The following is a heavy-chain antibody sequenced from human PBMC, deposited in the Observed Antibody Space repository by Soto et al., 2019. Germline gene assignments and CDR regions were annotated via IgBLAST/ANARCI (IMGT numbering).Heavy chain of an antibody. CDR1: GYTFTGYY. V-gene: IGHV1-2*02. CDR2: INPNSGGT. D-gene: IGHD3-9*01. J-gene: IGHJ4*02. CDR3: ARNSPHYDIFTGFAFSGAGDY. Sequence: ASVKVSCKASGYTFTGYYMHWVRQAPGQGLEWMGWINPNSGGTNYAQKFQGRVTMTRDTSISTAYMELSRLRSDDTAVYYCARNSPHYDIFTGFAFSGAGDYWGQGTLVTVS.